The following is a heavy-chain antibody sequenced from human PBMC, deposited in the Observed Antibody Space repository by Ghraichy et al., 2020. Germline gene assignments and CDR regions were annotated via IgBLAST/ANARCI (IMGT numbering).Heavy chain of an antibody. CDR2: IKSKANNHAT. Sequence: GGSLRLSCAASGFTFSGSAMHWVRQTSGKGLEWVGHIKSKANNHATTDAASVKGRFTISRDDSENTAYLLMNSLKTEDTAVYYCTLAEDGNSGRRGEDYCGRGPLFTVPS. J-gene: IGHJ4*02. CDR3: TLAEDGNSGRRGEDY. CDR1: GFTFSGSA. V-gene: IGHV3-73*01. D-gene: IGHD4-23*01.